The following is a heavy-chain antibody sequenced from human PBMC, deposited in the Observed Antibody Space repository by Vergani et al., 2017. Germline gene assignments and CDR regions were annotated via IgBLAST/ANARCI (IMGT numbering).Heavy chain of an antibody. Sequence: QVQLVQSGAEVKKPGASVKVSCKASGYTFTGYYMHWVRQAPGQGLEWMGWINPNSGGTNYAQKFQGRVTMTRDTSISTAYMELSRLRSDDTAVYYCARRPTRGYYYGSGSYGYYYGMDVWGQGTTVTVSS. CDR3: ARRPTRGYYYGSGSYGYYYGMDV. D-gene: IGHD3-10*01. V-gene: IGHV1-2*02. CDR1: GYTFTGYY. CDR2: INPNSGGT. J-gene: IGHJ6*02.